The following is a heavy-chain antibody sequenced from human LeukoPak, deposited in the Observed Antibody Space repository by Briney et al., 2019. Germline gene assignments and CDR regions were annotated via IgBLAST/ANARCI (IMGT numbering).Heavy chain of an antibody. CDR3: AKDLSTIPTHYFDY. D-gene: IGHD3-3*01. CDR2: ISYDGSNK. CDR1: GFIFSSYV. J-gene: IGHJ4*02. Sequence: GGSLRLSCAASGFIFSSYVMHWVRQAPGKGLEWVAVISYDGSNKYYADSVEGRFTISRDNSKSTLYLQMNSLRGEDTAVYYCAKDLSTIPTHYFDYWGQGTLVTVSS. V-gene: IGHV3-30*18.